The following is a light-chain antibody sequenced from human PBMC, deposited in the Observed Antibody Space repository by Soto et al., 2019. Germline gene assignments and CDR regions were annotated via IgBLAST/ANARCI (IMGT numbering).Light chain of an antibody. CDR2: EVS. CDR3: SSYTISSIDYV. Sequence: QSALTQPASVSGSPGQSITISCTGTSSDVGGYKYVSWYQQHPGKAPKLMIYEVSNRPSGVSNRFSGSKAGNTASLTISGLQAEDEADYYCSSYTISSIDYVFAPGTKLTVL. CDR1: SSDVGGYKY. J-gene: IGLJ1*01. V-gene: IGLV2-14*01.